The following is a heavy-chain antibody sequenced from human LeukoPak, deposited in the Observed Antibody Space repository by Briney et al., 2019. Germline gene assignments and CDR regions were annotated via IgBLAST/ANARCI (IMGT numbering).Heavy chain of an antibody. J-gene: IGHJ4*02. CDR2: IFYSGST. Sequence: PSETLSLTCTVSGDSISSGSYYWGWIRQPPGKGLEWIGSIFYSGSTFYNPSLKSRVTISVDTSKNQFSLRLTSMTAADTAVYYCAKVRTYSSEWGQGTLVTVSS. D-gene: IGHD6-6*01. CDR3: AKVRTYSSE. CDR1: GDSISSGSYY. V-gene: IGHV4-39*01.